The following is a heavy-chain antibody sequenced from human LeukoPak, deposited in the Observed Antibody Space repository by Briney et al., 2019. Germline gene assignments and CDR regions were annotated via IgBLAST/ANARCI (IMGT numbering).Heavy chain of an antibody. V-gene: IGHV3-23*01. J-gene: IGHJ5*01. CDR1: GFPFTNAW. CDR3: ATYRQVLLPFES. CDR2: IFPSGGEI. Sequence: PGGSLRLSCAASGFPFTNAWMSWVRQPPGKGLEWVSSIFPSGGEIHYADSVRGRFTISRDNSKSTLSLQMNSLRAEDTAIYYCATYRQVLLPFESWGQGTLVTVSS. D-gene: IGHD2-8*02.